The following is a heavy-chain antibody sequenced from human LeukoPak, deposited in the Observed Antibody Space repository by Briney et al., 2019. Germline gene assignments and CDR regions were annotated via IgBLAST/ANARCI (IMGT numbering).Heavy chain of an antibody. CDR2: IIPIFGIA. J-gene: IGHJ5*02. V-gene: IGHV1-69*04. CDR3: ARAGLQAPGWFDP. D-gene: IGHD4-11*01. Sequence: ASVKVSCKASGDTFSSYAISWVRQAPGQGLEWMGRIIPIFGIANYAQKFQGRVTITADKSTSTAYMELSSLRSEDTAVYYCARAGLQAPGWFDPWGQGTLVTVSS. CDR1: GDTFSSYA.